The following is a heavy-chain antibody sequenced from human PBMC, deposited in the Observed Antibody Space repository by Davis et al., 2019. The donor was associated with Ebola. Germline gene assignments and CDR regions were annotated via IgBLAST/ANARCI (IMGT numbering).Heavy chain of an antibody. CDR1: GGPTSSYY. D-gene: IGHD4-17*01. J-gene: IGHJ5*02. V-gene: IGHV4-59*01. CDR2: IYYSGST. CDR3: AREDYSLRHWFDP. Sequence: SETLSLTCTVSGGPTSSYYWSWIRQPPGKGLEWIGYIYYSGSTNYNPSLKSRVTISVDTSKNQFSLKLSSVTAADTAVYYCAREDYSLRHWFDPWGQGTLVTVSS.